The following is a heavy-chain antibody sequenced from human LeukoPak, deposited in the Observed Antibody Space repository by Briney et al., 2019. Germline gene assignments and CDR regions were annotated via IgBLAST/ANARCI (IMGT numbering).Heavy chain of an antibody. CDR1: GCTFSSYA. CDR2: ISGSGGST. J-gene: IGHJ4*02. Sequence: PGGSVSLSCAASGCTFSSYAMSWVRQAPGKGLEWVSAISGSGGSTYYADSVKGRSTTSRDNSKNTLYLQMNSLRAEDTAVYYCAKQVGFGEFDYWGQGTLVTVSS. CDR3: AKQVGFGEFDY. D-gene: IGHD3-10*01. V-gene: IGHV3-23*01.